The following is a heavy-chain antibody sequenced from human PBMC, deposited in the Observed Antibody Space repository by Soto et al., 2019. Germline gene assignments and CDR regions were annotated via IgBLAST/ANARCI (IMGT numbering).Heavy chain of an antibody. V-gene: IGHV4-59*01. CDR3: ARDFDDTTGKYYYAMDV. CDR1: GGSIRSNY. D-gene: IGHD1-1*01. Sequence: SETLSLTCTVSGGSIRSNYWSWIRQPPGKGLEWIGYIYYRGTTNYNPSLKSRVTISVDTSKKQFSLKLNSVTAADTAVYYCARDFDDTTGKYYYAMDVWGQGTTVTVSS. CDR2: IYYRGTT. J-gene: IGHJ6*02.